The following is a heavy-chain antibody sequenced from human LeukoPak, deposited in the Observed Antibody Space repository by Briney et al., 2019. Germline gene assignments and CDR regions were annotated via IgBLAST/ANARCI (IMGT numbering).Heavy chain of an antibody. J-gene: IGHJ4*02. CDR2: INSDGSST. V-gene: IGHV3-74*01. D-gene: IGHD6-19*01. CDR3: ARDIAVAGTVDY. CDR1: GFTFSSYW. Sequence: GGSLRLSCAASGFTFSSYWVHWVRQAPGKGLVWVSRINSDGSSTSYADSVKGRFTISRDNAKNTLYLQMNSLRAEDTAVYYCARDIAVAGTVDYWGQGTLVTVSS.